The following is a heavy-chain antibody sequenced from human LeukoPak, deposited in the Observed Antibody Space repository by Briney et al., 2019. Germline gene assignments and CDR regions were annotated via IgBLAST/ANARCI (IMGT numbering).Heavy chain of an antibody. V-gene: IGHV3-48*04. D-gene: IGHD6-6*01. CDR3: AKEGIAARYFDY. J-gene: IGHJ4*02. Sequence: GGSLRLSCAAPGFTFSSYSMNWVRQAPGKGLEWVSYISSSSSNIYYADSVKGRFTISRDNAKNSLYLQMNSLRAEDMALYYCAKEGIAARYFDYWGQGTLVTVSS. CDR1: GFTFSSYS. CDR2: ISSSSSNI.